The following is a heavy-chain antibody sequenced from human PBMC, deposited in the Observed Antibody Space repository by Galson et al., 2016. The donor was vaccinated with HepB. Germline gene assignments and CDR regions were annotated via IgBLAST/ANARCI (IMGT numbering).Heavy chain of an antibody. J-gene: IGHJ6*03. CDR1: GFSFGTYW. CDR3: VRDGRRGYTYGYYYYMDV. CDR2: IKQDGSEK. Sequence: SLRLSCAASGFSFGTYWMTWVRQAPGKGLEWVANIKQDGSEKNYVDSVKGRFTISRDNAKNTLYLQLNSLRAEDTAVYYCVRDGRRGYTYGYYYYMDVWGKGTTVTVSS. V-gene: IGHV3-7*03. D-gene: IGHD5-18*01.